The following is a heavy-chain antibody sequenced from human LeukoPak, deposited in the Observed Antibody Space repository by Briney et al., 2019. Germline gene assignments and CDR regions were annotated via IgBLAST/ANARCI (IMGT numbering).Heavy chain of an antibody. J-gene: IGHJ4*02. CDR1: GYSISSGYY. D-gene: IGHD6-13*01. V-gene: IGHV4-38-2*02. CDR2: IYHSGST. CDR3: ARQASAAHDY. Sequence: SETLSLTCTVSGYSISSGYYWGWIRQPPGKGLEWIGSIYHSGSTYYNPSLKSRVTISVDTSKNQFSLKLSSVTAADTAVYYCARQASAAHDYWGQGTLVTVSS.